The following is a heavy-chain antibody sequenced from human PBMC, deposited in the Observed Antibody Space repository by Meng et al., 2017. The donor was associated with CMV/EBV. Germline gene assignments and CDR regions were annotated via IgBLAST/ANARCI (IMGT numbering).Heavy chain of an antibody. CDR2: ISSSSSYI. CDR1: GFTFSSYS. D-gene: IGHD2-2*01. CDR3: VGGIVVVPAAMHYYYYGLDV. J-gene: IGHJ6*02. V-gene: IGHV3-21*01. Sequence: GESLKISCAASGFTFSSYSMNWVRQAPGKGLEWVSSISSSSSYIYYADSVKGRFTISRDNAKNSLYLQMNSLRAEDTAVYYCVGGIVVVPAAMHYYYYGLDVWGQGTTVTVSS.